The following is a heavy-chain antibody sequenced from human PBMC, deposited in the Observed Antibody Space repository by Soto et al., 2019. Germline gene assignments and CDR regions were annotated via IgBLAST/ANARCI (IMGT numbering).Heavy chain of an antibody. Sequence: QLVQSGAEVKKPGSSVRVSCKASGGIFNNYSVNWVRQAPGQGLEWMGGIIPVFDLIKYELKFQDRLAISADKSTNTAYMDLSSLRSEDTAVYYCARGFSAVVGFFFGMDVWGQGTTVIVSS. V-gene: IGHV1-69*17. J-gene: IGHJ6*02. CDR3: ARGFSAVVGFFFGMDV. CDR1: GGIFNNYS. CDR2: IIPVFDLI. D-gene: IGHD3-3*01.